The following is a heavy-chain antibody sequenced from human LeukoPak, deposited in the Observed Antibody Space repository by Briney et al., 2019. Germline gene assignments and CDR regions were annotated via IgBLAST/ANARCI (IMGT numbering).Heavy chain of an antibody. CDR3: AKDAQRGFDYSNSLEH. D-gene: IGHD4-11*01. CDR1: GFTFSHYG. V-gene: IGHV3-33*03. Sequence: GRSLRLSREASGFTFSHYGMHWVRQAPRKGQELVAVIWSDGTNQYYADSVKGRFTISRDNCKNIVSLQMNRLRAEDTAVYYCAKDAQRGFDYSNSLEHWGQGSLVTVSS. J-gene: IGHJ4*02. CDR2: IWSDGTNQ.